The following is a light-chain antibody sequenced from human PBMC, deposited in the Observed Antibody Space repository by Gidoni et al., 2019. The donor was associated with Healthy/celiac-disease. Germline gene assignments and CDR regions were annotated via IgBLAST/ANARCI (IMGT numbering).Light chain of an antibody. Sequence: IVLTPSPATLSLSPGERATLSCRASQRVSSYLAWYQQKPGQAPRLLIYDASNRATGIPARFSGSGSGTDFTLTISSLEPEDFAVYYCQQRSNWPPYTFGQGTKLEIK. CDR3: QQRSNWPPYT. CDR1: QRVSSY. V-gene: IGKV3-11*01. J-gene: IGKJ2*01. CDR2: DAS.